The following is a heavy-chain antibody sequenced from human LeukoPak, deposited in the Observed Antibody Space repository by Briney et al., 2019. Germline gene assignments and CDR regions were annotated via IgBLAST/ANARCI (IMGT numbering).Heavy chain of an antibody. CDR3: AKDLASEAH. Sequence: PGGSLRLSCAASGFTLRTYAMTWVRQAPGRGLEWVSSISPSGGSIYYADSVKGRFTISRDNSKNTQYLQMNSLRAEDTALYYCAKDLASEAHWGQGTLVTVSS. D-gene: IGHD3-16*01. CDR1: GFTLRTYA. J-gene: IGHJ4*02. V-gene: IGHV3-23*01. CDR2: ISPSGGSI.